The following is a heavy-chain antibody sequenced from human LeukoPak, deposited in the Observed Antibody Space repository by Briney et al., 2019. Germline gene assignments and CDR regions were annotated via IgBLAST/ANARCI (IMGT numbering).Heavy chain of an antibody. J-gene: IGHJ6*03. D-gene: IGHD3-9*01. V-gene: IGHV4-34*12. Sequence: SHTLSLTCAVDGGSFSDSSWGWTGHPPGKGREWIGEVIPIGGTTHNPSLMSRVRLSVDTSKSRIPLRVRSVTAAATAVITFARVAYRFSINDWSRIGLRAYHTKYYYYMDVWGKGKTVTVSS. CDR1: GGSFSDSS. CDR2: VIPIGGT. CDR3: ARVAYRFSINDWSRIGLRAYHTKYYYYMDV.